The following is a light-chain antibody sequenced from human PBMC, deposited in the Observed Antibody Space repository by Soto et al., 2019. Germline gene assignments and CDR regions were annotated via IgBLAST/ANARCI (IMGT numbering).Light chain of an antibody. CDR1: SSDIGGYNF. J-gene: IGLJ1*01. V-gene: IGLV2-14*01. CDR2: DVG. Sequence: QSALTQPASVSGSPGQSITIACTGTSSDIGGYNFVSWYQQHPGQAPKLLIYDVGNRTSGVSNRFSGSKSGNTASLTISGIQAEDEAHYYCNSYRTVSTYVFGTGTKVTVL. CDR3: NSYRTVSTYV.